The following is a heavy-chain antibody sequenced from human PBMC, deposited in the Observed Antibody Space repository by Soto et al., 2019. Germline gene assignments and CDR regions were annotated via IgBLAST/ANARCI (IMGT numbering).Heavy chain of an antibody. CDR3: AKDRRYFGSGSYYNGFDP. CDR2: IPYDESNK. Sequence: QVQLVESGGGVVQPGGSLRLSCAASGFTFSRYFMHWVRQAPGKGLEWVAVIPYDESNKYYADSVKGRFTISRDNSKNTRYLEMSSLRPDDTAVYYCAKDRRYFGSGSYYNGFDPWGQGTLVTVSS. V-gene: IGHV3-30*18. J-gene: IGHJ5*02. D-gene: IGHD3-10*01. CDR1: GFTFSRYF.